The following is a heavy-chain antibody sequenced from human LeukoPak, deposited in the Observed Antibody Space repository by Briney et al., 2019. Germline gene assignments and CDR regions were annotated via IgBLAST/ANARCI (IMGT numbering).Heavy chain of an antibody. CDR2: ISYKAYGGTT. CDR1: GFTFGDYA. D-gene: IGHD3-22*01. CDR3: TRGGAFPPYYYDSSGYQRDY. V-gene: IGHV3-49*04. Sequence: PGRSLRLSCTASGFTFGDYAMSWVRQAPGKGLEWVGFISYKAYGGTTEYAASVKGRFTISRDDSKSIAYLQMNSLKTEDTAVYYCTRGGAFPPYYYDSSGYQRDYWGQGTLVTVSS. J-gene: IGHJ4*02.